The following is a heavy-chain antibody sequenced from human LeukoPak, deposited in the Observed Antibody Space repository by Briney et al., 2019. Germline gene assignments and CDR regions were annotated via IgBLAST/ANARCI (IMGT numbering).Heavy chain of an antibody. V-gene: IGHV4-61*02. D-gene: IGHD5-24*01. CDR3: ARDRGDGYNSGYFEY. Sequence: SETLSLTCTVSGASISSGSYYWSWIRQPAGKGLEWIGRIYTSGSTTYNPSLKSRVTISVDTPKNQFSLKLSSVTAADTAVYYCARDRGDGYNSGYFEYWGQGTLVTDSS. J-gene: IGHJ4*02. CDR2: IYTSGST. CDR1: GASISSGSYY.